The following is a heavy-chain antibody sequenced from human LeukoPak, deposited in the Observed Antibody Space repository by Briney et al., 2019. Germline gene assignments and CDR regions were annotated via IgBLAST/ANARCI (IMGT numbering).Heavy chain of an antibody. D-gene: IGHD3-22*01. CDR1: GFTFSSYS. Sequence: GGSLRLSCAASGFTFSSYSMNWVRQAPGKGLEWVSFISNDSSTIYYADSVKGRFTISRDNAKNSLYLQMNSLRVEDTAVYYCARGVDYYDSSGYSDYWGQGTLVTVSS. V-gene: IGHV3-48*04. CDR3: ARGVDYYDSSGYSDY. J-gene: IGHJ4*02. CDR2: ISNDSSTI.